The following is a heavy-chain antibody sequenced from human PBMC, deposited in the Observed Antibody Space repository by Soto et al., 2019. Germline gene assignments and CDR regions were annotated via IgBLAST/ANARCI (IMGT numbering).Heavy chain of an antibody. CDR1: GESISSICYY. V-gene: IGHV4-39*01. J-gene: IGHJ4*02. D-gene: IGHD2-21*02. CDR3: ERQRTTVLTQAYFDL. Sequence: SETLSLTCIVSGESISSICYYWGWIRQPPGKGFEWIGSIYYSGRNYYNPSFKSRVTISIDTSKNQFSLKLSSVTATXTAVNYCERQRTTVLTQAYFDLWAKGPPVTVS. CDR2: IYYSGRN.